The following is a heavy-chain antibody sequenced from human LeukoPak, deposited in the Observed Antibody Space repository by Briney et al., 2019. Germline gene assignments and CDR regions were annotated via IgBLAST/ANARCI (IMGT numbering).Heavy chain of an antibody. V-gene: IGHV3-7*01. CDR3: ARDPFYCSGGSCYSVY. J-gene: IGHJ4*02. CDR1: GFTFSSYA. Sequence: GGSLRLSCAASGFTFSSYAMSWVRQAPGKGLEWVANIKQDGSEKYYVDSVKGRFTISRDNAKNSLYLQMNSLRAEDTAVYYCARDPFYCSGGSCYSVYWGQGTLVTVSS. CDR2: IKQDGSEK. D-gene: IGHD2-15*01.